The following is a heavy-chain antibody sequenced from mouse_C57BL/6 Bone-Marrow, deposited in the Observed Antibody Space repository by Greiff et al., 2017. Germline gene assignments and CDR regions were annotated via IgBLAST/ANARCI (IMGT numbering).Heavy chain of an antibody. V-gene: IGHV1-55*01. Sequence: QVQLQQPGAELVKPGASVKMSCKASGYTFTSYWITWVKPRPGQGLEWIGDIYPGSGSTNYNEKFKSKATLTVYTSSSTAYMQLSSLTSEDSAVYYCAPRYYYGSSYVGYWGQGTTLTVSS. CDR2: IYPGSGST. CDR3: APRYYYGSSYVGY. CDR1: GYTFTSYW. J-gene: IGHJ2*01. D-gene: IGHD1-1*01.